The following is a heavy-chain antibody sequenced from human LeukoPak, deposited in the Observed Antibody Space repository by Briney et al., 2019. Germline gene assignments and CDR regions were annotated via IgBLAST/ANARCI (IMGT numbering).Heavy chain of an antibody. Sequence: GASVKVSCKASGYTFTGYYMHWVRQAPGQGLEWMGRINPNSGGTNYAQKFQGRVTMTRDTSISTAYMELSRLRSDDTAVYYCARDRPSYCSGGSCYYMDVWGKGTTVSVSS. J-gene: IGHJ6*03. CDR1: GYTFTGYY. V-gene: IGHV1-2*06. CDR2: INPNSGGT. D-gene: IGHD2-15*01. CDR3: ARDRPSYCSGGSCYYMDV.